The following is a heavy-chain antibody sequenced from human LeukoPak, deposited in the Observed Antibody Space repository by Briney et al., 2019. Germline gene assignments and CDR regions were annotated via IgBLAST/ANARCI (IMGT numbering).Heavy chain of an antibody. CDR2: ISGSGVYT. V-gene: IGHV3-23*01. CDR1: GFTFDSYG. J-gene: IGHJ4*02. D-gene: IGHD6-13*01. Sequence: PGGSLRLSCAASGFTFDSYGMNWVRQAPGKGLEWVSGISGSGVYTYYADSVKGRFTISRDNSKNTLYLQMNSLRAEDTAVYYCATSFGPVIAAAGTGADWGQGTLVTVSS. CDR3: ATSFGPVIAAAGTGAD.